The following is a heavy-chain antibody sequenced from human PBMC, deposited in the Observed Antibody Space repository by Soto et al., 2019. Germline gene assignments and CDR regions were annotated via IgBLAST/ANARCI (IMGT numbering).Heavy chain of an antibody. CDR2: ISAYNGNT. CDR3: ARALYYYDNSGLAY. D-gene: IGHD3-22*01. V-gene: IGHV1-18*01. CDR1: GYTFTSYS. J-gene: IGHJ4*02. Sequence: ASVKVSCKASGYTFTSYSISWVRQAPGQGLEWMGWISAYNGNTNYAQKLQGRVTMTTDTSTTTAYMELRSLRSDDTAVYYCARALYYYDNSGLAYWGQGTLVTVSS.